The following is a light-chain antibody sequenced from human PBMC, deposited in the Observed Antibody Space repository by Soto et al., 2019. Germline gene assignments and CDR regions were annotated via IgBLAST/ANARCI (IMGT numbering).Light chain of an antibody. J-gene: IGKJ5*01. V-gene: IGKV3-15*01. Sequence: EVVMTQSPATLSVSPGERATLSCSASQSVGRNLAWYQQKPGQAPRRLISGGSIRAAGCPARFSGSGSGTDFTLTISSLQSADFAVYYCHQYNNWPPVTFGQGTRLEIK. CDR3: HQYNNWPPVT. CDR2: GGS. CDR1: QSVGRN.